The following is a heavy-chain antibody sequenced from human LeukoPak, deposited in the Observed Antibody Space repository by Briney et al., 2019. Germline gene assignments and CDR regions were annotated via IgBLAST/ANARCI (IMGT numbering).Heavy chain of an antibody. CDR3: AKDGPDYDILTGYYYPYY. Sequence: GRSLRLSCAASGFTFSSYGMHWVRQAPGKGLEWVAVISYDGSNKYYADSVKGRFTISRDNSKNTLYLQMNSLRAEDTAVYYCAKDGPDYDILTGYYYPYYWGQGTLVTVSS. CDR1: GFTFSSYG. V-gene: IGHV3-30*18. D-gene: IGHD3-9*01. CDR2: ISYDGSNK. J-gene: IGHJ4*02.